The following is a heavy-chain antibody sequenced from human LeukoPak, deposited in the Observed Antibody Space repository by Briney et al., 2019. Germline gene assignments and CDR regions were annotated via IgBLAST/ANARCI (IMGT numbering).Heavy chain of an antibody. J-gene: IGHJ6*04. CDR2: IKKDGSEK. V-gene: IGHV3-7*01. CDR3: AELGITMIGGV. Sequence: GGSLRLSCVASGFTFGDHWMNWVRQAPGKGLEWVANIKKDGSEKYYVDSVKGRFTISRDNAKNSLYLQMNSLRAEDTAVYYCAELGITMIGGVWGKGTTVTISS. D-gene: IGHD3-10*02. CDR1: GFTFGDHW.